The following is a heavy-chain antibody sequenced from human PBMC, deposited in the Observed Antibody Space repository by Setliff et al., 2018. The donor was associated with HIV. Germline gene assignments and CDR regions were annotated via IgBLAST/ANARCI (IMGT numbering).Heavy chain of an antibody. J-gene: IGHJ6*02. CDR1: GYTFTSYY. D-gene: IGHD3-16*01. V-gene: IGHV1-46*01. CDR2: INPGGGTI. CDR3: ARGWGGQDSNYYGMDV. Sequence: ASVNVPCKASGYTFTSYYMHWVRQAPGQGLEWMGVINPGGGTIRYEQKFQGRVTMTRDTSTSTVYMELSSLRSEDTAMYYCARGWGGQDSNYYGMDVWGQGTTVTVSS.